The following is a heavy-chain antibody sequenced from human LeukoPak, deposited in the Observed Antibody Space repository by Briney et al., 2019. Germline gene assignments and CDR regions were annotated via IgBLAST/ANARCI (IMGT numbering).Heavy chain of an antibody. V-gene: IGHV4-39*07. CDR2: IHYAGST. Sequence: SETLSLTCGVSGGSISSSSYYWGWIRQSPGKGLEWIGSIHYAGSTYYNPSLKSRVTISVDTSKNQLSLKLSSVTAADTAVYYCARVAAGIGFFQHWGQGTLVTVSS. CDR1: GGSISSSSYY. CDR3: ARVAAGIGFFQH. J-gene: IGHJ1*01. D-gene: IGHD6-13*01.